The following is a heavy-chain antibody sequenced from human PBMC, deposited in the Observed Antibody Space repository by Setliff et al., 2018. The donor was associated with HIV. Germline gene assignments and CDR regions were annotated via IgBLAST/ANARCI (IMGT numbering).Heavy chain of an antibody. J-gene: IGHJ5*02. V-gene: IGHV4-31*03. CDR2: ISYSGIT. D-gene: IGHD6-13*01. CDR1: GGSITSGGDS. Sequence: SETLSLTCTVSGGSITSGGDSWSWIRQHPGKGLKWIGYISYSGITYYDPSLKSRLTMSVDTSNNQFSLKLSSVTAADTAVYYCARSSSSWSGWFDPWGQGTLVTVSS. CDR3: ARSSSSWSGWFDP.